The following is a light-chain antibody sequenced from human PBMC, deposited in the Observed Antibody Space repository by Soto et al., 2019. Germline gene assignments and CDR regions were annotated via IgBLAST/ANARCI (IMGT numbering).Light chain of an antibody. J-gene: IGKJ4*01. CDR2: KAS. Sequence: DIQMTQSPSTLSASVEDRVTITCRASQSISSRLAWYQQKPGKAPKLLIYKASSLESGVPSRFSGSRSGTDFTFTISSLQPEDIATYYCQQYDNLPLTFGEGTKVDIK. CDR3: QQYDNLPLT. CDR1: QSISSR. V-gene: IGKV1-5*03.